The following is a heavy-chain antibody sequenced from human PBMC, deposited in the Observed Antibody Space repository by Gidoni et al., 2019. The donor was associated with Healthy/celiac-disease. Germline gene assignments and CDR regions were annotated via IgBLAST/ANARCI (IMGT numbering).Heavy chain of an antibody. D-gene: IGHD1-26*01. CDR1: GFTFSSYA. J-gene: IGHJ4*02. CDR3: AKTELYLRKSYYFDY. V-gene: IGHV3-23*01. Sequence: EVQLLESGGGLVQPGGSLRLSCAASGFTFSSYAMRWVRQAPGKGLEWVSAISGSGGSTYYADSVKGRFTISRDNSKNTLYLQMNSLRAEDTAVYYCAKTELYLRKSYYFDYWGQGTLVTVSS. CDR2: ISGSGGST.